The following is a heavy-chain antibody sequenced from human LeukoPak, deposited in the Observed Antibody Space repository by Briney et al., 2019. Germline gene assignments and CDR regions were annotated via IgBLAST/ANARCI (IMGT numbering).Heavy chain of an antibody. CDR1: GFTFSNNW. D-gene: IGHD3-10*01. CDR2: IKEDGSEQ. Sequence: GGSLRLSCAASGFTFSNNWMSWVRQAPGKGLEWVANIKEDGSEQYSVDSGKGRFTISRDNAKNSLYLQMNSLRAEDTAVYYCARAGVLWFGESRMAVWGQGTTVTVSS. J-gene: IGHJ6*02. CDR3: ARAGVLWFGESRMAV. V-gene: IGHV3-7*03.